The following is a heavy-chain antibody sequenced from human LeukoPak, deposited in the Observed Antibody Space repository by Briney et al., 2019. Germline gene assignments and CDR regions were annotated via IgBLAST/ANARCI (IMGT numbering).Heavy chain of an antibody. CDR3: ARDKGGYDSLDALDI. Sequence: PGGSLRLSCAASGFTFSSYAMSWVRQAPGKGLEWVSAISGSGGSTYYADSVKGRFTISRDNSKNTLYLQMNSLRAEDTAVYYCARDKGGYDSLDALDIWGQGTMVTVSS. CDR1: GFTFSSYA. D-gene: IGHD5-12*01. CDR2: ISGSGGST. J-gene: IGHJ3*02. V-gene: IGHV3-23*01.